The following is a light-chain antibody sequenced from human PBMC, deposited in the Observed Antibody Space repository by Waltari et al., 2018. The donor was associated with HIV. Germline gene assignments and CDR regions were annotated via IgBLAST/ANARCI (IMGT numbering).Light chain of an antibody. CDR2: EVT. CDR1: KTAIGDFNL. CDR3: YSYSDTTSSYV. J-gene: IGLJ1*01. Sequence: QSALTQPASVSGSPGQSNTISCTGTKTAIGDFNLVSWYQQYLGKAPKLLIYEVTKRPAGASYCFSASKSGYTASLTISGLRAEDEADYYCYSYSDTTSSYVFGTGTTVTVL. V-gene: IGLV2-23*02.